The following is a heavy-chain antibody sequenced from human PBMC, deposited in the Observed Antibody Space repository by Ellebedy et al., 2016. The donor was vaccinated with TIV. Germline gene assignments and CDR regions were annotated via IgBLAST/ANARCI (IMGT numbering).Heavy chain of an antibody. CDR1: GFSFSISD. V-gene: IGHV3-30*18. CDR2: ISNDGINK. Sequence: GESLKISCAASGFSFSISDMYWVRQAPGKGLEWVAYISNDGINKNYADSVKGRVTISRDNSRNTLYLQVSSLRTEDTAVYFCAKRGASRPGFYYYAMDVWGPGTTVTVSS. J-gene: IGHJ6*02. CDR3: AKRGASRPGFYYYAMDV. D-gene: IGHD1-26*01.